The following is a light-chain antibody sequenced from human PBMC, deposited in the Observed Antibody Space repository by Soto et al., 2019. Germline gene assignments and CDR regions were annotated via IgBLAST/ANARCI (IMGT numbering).Light chain of an antibody. CDR2: EVS. V-gene: IGLV2-8*01. CDR1: SSDVGDYNY. CDR3: SSYAGSNNWV. J-gene: IGLJ3*02. Sequence: ALTQPPSASGSPGQSVTISCTGTSSDVGDYNYVSWYQQHPGKAPKLMIYEVSKRPSGVPDRFSGSKSGNTASLTVSGLQAEDEADYYCSSYAGSNNWVFGGGTKVTVL.